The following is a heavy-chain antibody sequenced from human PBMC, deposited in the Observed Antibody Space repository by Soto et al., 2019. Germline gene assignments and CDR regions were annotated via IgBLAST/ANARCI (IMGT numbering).Heavy chain of an antibody. D-gene: IGHD3-10*01. J-gene: IGHJ4*02. V-gene: IGHV4-4*02. CDR2: AYHNGLT. CDR3: ERDAELPGEADRFDY. CDR1: GDSITSNVW. Sequence: SETLSLTCAVSGDSITSNVWWSWIRQSPGKGLEWIGEAYHNGLTNYNPSLKSRVTMSTDTSKNQFSLKLTSVTAADTAMYYCERDAELPGEADRFDYWGPGTLFTVSS.